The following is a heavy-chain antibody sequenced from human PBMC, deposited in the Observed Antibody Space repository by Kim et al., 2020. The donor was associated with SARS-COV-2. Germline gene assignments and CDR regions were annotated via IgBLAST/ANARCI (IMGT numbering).Heavy chain of an antibody. J-gene: IGHJ4*01. D-gene: IGHD2-2*01. CDR2: ISGTGHYI. CDR1: EFTFTFNSYT. V-gene: IGHV3-21*01. CDR3: ARSMIEAPAAPVDY. Sequence: GGSLRLSCAAFEFTFTFNSYTLHWVRQAPEKGLEWVSSISGTGHYIYYADSMKGRFTISRDNAKNSLFLQMDGLRVDDTAGYYCARSMIEAPAAPVDYLG.